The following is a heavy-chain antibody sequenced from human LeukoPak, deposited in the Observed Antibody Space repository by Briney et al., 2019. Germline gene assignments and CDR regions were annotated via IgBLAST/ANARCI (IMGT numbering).Heavy chain of an antibody. D-gene: IGHD3-16*01. CDR2: TYYRSKWYN. V-gene: IGHV6-1*01. Sequence: SQTLSLTCAISGDSVSSNSASWNWIRQSPSRGLEWLGKTYYRSKWYNDFAVSVKSRITTNPDTSKNQFSLQLNSVTPEDTAVYYCARADTSAFDYWGQGTLVTVSS. J-gene: IGHJ4*02. CDR3: ARADTSAFDY. CDR1: GDSVSSNSAS.